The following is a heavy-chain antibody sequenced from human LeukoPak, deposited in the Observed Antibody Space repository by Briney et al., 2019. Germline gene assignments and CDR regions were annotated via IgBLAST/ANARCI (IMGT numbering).Heavy chain of an antibody. CDR2: INPSGGST. J-gene: IGHJ3*02. Sequence: AASVKVSCKASGYTFTSYYMHWVRQAPGQGLEWMGIINPSGGSTSYAQKFQGRATMTRDRSTSTVYMALSRLRSEDTTVYYCAILQSNTVTTGNPFDIWGQGTMVTVSS. V-gene: IGHV1-46*01. D-gene: IGHD4-17*01. CDR3: AILQSNTVTTGNPFDI. CDR1: GYTFTSYY.